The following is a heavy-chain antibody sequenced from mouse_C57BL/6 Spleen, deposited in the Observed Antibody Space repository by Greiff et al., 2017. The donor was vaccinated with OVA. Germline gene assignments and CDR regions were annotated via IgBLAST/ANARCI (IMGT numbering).Heavy chain of an antibody. CDR1: GYAFTNYL. V-gene: IGHV1-54*01. D-gene: IGHD2-4*01. Sequence: QVQLKQSGAELVRPGTSVKVSCKASGYAFTNYLIEWVKQRPGQGLEWIGVINPGSGGTNYNEKFKGKATLTADKSSSTAYMQLSSLTSEDSAVYFCARGYDYGDWFAYWGQGTLVTVSA. J-gene: IGHJ3*01. CDR3: ARGYDYGDWFAY. CDR2: INPGSGGT.